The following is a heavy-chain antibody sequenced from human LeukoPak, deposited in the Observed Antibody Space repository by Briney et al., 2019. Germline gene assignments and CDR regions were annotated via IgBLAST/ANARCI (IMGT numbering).Heavy chain of an antibody. CDR3: AREGYTSDYAGAFDI. CDR1: GSTLRNYI. V-gene: IGHV3-23*01. CDR2: MSIIDDSI. D-gene: IGHD2-2*01. Sequence: GGSLRLSCVASGSTLRNYIMTWVRQAPGKGLEWVSSMSIIDDSIYYADPVKGRFTTSRDNSKSTLSLQMSSLRAEDTGVYYCAREGYTSDYAGAFDIWGQGSVVTVSS. J-gene: IGHJ3*02.